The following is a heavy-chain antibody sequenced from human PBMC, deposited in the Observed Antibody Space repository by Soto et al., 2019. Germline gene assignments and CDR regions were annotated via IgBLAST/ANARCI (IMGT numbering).Heavy chain of an antibody. D-gene: IGHD1-26*01. CDR1: GFTFSDYD. V-gene: IGHV3-21*01. J-gene: IGHJ6*01. CDR2: ITSNSIYK. CDR3: ARDLSGGNYYYHGLDV. Sequence: GGSLRLSCAASGFTFSDYDMTWVRQAPGKGLEWVSSITSNSIYKYSADSLKGRFTISRDNAKNTLFLQINSLRAEDTAVYYCARDLSGGNYYYHGLDVWGRGTTVTVSS.